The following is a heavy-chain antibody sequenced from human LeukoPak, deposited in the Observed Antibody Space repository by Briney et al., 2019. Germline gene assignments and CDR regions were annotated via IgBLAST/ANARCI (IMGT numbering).Heavy chain of an antibody. J-gene: IGHJ6*03. CDR2: INWNGGST. CDR1: GFTFDDYG. CDR3: ARDGRSYYYYYMDV. V-gene: IGHV3-20*04. Sequence: GGSLRLSCAASGFTFDDYGMSWVRQAPGKGLEWVSGINWNGGSTGYADSVKGRFTISRDNAKNSLYLQMNSLRAEDTALDYCARDGRSYYYYYMDVWGKGTTVTVSS.